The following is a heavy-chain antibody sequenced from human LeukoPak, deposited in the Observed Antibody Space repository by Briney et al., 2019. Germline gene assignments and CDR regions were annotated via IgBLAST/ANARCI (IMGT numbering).Heavy chain of an antibody. J-gene: IGHJ6*03. CDR3: ARSSSPYYYYYYMDV. CDR2: ISSSSSYI. Sequence: GGSLRLSCAASGFTFSSYSMNWVRQAPGKGLEWVSSISSSSSYIYYADSVKGRFTISRDNAKNSLYLQMNSLRAEDTAVYYCARSSSPYYYYYYMDVWGKGTTVTVSS. V-gene: IGHV3-21*01. CDR1: GFTFSSYS.